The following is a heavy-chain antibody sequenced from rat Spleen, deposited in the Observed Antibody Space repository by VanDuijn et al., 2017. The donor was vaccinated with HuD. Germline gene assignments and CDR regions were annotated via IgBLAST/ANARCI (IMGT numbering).Heavy chain of an antibody. D-gene: IGHD1-9*01. Sequence: EVQLVESGGGLVQPGRSLKLSCAASGFTYSNYVMAWVRQAPTKGLEWVASISTGGGNTYYRDSVKGRFTISRDNAKNTVYLQMNSLRSEDTATYYCTRREAYYGYNDYWGQGVMVTVSS. V-gene: IGHV5S13*01. CDR3: TRREAYYGYNDY. J-gene: IGHJ2*01. CDR2: ISTGGGNT. CDR1: GFTYSNYV.